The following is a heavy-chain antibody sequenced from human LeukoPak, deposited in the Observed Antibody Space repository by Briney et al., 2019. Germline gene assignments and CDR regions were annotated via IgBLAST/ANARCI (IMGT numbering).Heavy chain of an antibody. D-gene: IGHD4/OR15-4a*01. Sequence: ASVKVSCKASGYTFTGYYMHWVRQAPGQGLEWMGWINPNSGGTNYAQKLQGRVTMTTDTSTSTAYMELRSLRSDDTAVYYCARETNYSILRGLHNLAFDIWGQGTMVTVSS. CDR3: ARETNYSILRGLHNLAFDI. CDR2: INPNSGGT. CDR1: GYTFTGYY. V-gene: IGHV1-2*02. J-gene: IGHJ3*02.